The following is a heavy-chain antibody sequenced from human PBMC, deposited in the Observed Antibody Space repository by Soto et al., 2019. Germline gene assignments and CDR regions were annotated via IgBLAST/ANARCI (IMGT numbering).Heavy chain of an antibody. D-gene: IGHD3-3*01. CDR3: AKVSYDFWSGYSGDLFDY. V-gene: IGHV3-23*01. Sequence: GGSLRLSCAASGFTFNNYDMIWVRQAPGRGLEWVSRISDNGGSTHYADSVKGRFTISRDNSKNTLYLQMNSLRVEDTAVYYCAKVSYDFWSGYSGDLFDYWGQGTLVTVSS. J-gene: IGHJ4*02. CDR1: GFTFNNYD. CDR2: ISDNGGST.